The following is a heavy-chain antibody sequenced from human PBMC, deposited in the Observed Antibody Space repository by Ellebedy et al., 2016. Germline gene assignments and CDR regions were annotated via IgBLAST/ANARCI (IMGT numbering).Heavy chain of an antibody. D-gene: IGHD1-1*01. Sequence: ASVKVSXXASGYTFTSYDINWVRQATGQGLEWMGWMNPNSGNTGYAQKFQGRVTMTRNTSISTAYMELSSLRSEDTAVYYCARADNWNDAADYWGQGTLVTVSS. V-gene: IGHV1-8*01. CDR2: MNPNSGNT. CDR3: ARADNWNDAADY. CDR1: GYTFTSYD. J-gene: IGHJ4*02.